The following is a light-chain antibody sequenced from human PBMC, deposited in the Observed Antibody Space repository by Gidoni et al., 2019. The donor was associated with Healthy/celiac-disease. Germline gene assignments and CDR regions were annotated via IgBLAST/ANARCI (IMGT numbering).Light chain of an antibody. J-gene: IGLJ2*01. V-gene: IGLV3-21*04. CDR1: NIGSKS. CDR2: YDS. Sequence: SYVLTQPPSVSVAPGKTARITCGGNNIGSKSVHWYQQKQGQAPVLVIYYDSDRPSGIPARFSGSNSGNTATLTISRVEAGDEADYYCQVWDSSSDRVVFGGGTKLTVL. CDR3: QVWDSSSDRVV.